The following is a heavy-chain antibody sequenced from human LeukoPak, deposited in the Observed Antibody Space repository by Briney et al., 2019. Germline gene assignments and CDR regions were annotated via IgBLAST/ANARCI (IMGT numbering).Heavy chain of an antibody. CDR2: IGTAGDT. V-gene: IGHV3-13*01. CDR1: GFTFSSYD. D-gene: IGHD4-11*01. J-gene: IGHJ4*02. Sequence: GGSLRLSCAASGFTFSSYDMHWVRQATGKGLEWVSAIGTAGDTYYPGSVKGRFTISRDNAKNSLYLQMNSLRAEDTAVYYCARAHPGDYSDFQFDYWGQGTLVTVSS. CDR3: ARAHPGDYSDFQFDY.